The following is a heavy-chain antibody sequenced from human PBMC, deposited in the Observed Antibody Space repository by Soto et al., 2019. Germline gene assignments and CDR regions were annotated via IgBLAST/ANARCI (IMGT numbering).Heavy chain of an antibody. CDR3: ARIAYCSGGSCYFYFFVY. V-gene: IGHV5-51*01. D-gene: IGHD2-15*01. Sequence: EVQLVQSGAEVKKPGESLKSSCKGSGYSFTSYWIGRVRQMPGKGLERMGIIYPGDSDTRDSPSFQGQVTISADKSLSTAYLQWSSLKASDTAMYYCARIAYCSGGSCYFYFFVYWGQGTLVTVFS. J-gene: IGHJ4*02. CDR1: GYSFTSYW. CDR2: IYPGDSDT.